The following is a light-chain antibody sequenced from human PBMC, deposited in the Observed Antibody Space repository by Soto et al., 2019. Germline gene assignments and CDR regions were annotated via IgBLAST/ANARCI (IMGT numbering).Light chain of an antibody. Sequence: DIVMTQSPLSLPVTPGEPASISCRSSQSLLHSNGYNYLDWYLQQPGQSPQLLIYLGANRASGVPDRFSGSGSGTDFTLKISRVEAEDVGVYYCIQALQTPFTFGPGTKVDIK. V-gene: IGKV2-28*01. CDR1: QSLLHSNGYNY. CDR2: LGA. CDR3: IQALQTPFT. J-gene: IGKJ3*01.